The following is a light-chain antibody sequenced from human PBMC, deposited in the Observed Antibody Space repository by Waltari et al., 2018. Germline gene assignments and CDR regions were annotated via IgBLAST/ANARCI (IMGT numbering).Light chain of an antibody. CDR2: GNN. CDR1: SPNIGPCYD. V-gene: IGLV1-40*01. Sequence: QSVLTQTPSVSGAPGPRVIISGTGSSPNIGPCYDVHWYQQLPGTAPKLLISGNNNRPSGVPDRFFGSKSGTSASLAITGLQAEDEADYYCQSYDSSLSHWVFGGGTKLTVL. J-gene: IGLJ3*02. CDR3: QSYDSSLSHWV.